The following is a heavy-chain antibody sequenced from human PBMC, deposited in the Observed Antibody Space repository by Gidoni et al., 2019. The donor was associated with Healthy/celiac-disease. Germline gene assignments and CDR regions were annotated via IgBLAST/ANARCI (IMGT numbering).Heavy chain of an antibody. Sequence: EVQLVESGGGLVKPGGSLRLSCAASGFTFRNAWMTWVRQAPGKGLEWVGRIKSKTDGGTADYAAPVKGRFTISRDDSKNTLYLQMNSLKTDDTAVYYCTTDLVTSSGWNDVDYWGQGTLVTVSS. CDR3: TTDLVTSSGWNDVDY. CDR2: IKSKTDGGTA. V-gene: IGHV3-15*01. CDR1: GFTFRNAW. J-gene: IGHJ4*02. D-gene: IGHD6-19*01.